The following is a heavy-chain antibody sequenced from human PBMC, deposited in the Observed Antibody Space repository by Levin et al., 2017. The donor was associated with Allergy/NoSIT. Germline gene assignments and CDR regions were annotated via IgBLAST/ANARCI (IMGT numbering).Heavy chain of an antibody. V-gene: IGHV3-23*01. J-gene: IGHJ3*02. D-gene: IGHD2-8*01. CDR3: AKDLCTNGVCYDAFDI. CDR2: ISGSGGST. Sequence: LSLTCAASGFTFSSYAMSWVRQAPGKGLEWVSAISGSGGSTYYADSVKGRFTISRDNSKNTLYLQMNSLRAEDTAVYYCAKDLCTNGVCYDAFDIWGQGTMVTVSS. CDR1: GFTFSSYA.